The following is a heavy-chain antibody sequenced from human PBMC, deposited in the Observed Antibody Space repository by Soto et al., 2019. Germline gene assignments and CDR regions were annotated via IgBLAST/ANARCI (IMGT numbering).Heavy chain of an antibody. Sequence: SETLSLTCTVSGGSISSYYWSWIRQPPGKGLEWIGYIYYSGSTNYNPSLKSRVTISVDTSKNQFSLKLSSVTAADTAVYYCARLSSSSDEDYYYYGMDVWGQGTTVTVSS. CDR3: ARLSSSSDEDYYYYGMDV. J-gene: IGHJ6*02. D-gene: IGHD6-6*01. CDR1: GGSISSYY. CDR2: IYYSGST. V-gene: IGHV4-59*01.